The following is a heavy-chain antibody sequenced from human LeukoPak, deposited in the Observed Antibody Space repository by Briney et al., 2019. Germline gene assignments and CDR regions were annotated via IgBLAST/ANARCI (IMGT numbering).Heavy chain of an antibody. CDR2: IYSTGTT. CDR3: ARRMAAAGDTWFDY. V-gene: IGHV4-59*01. J-gene: IGHJ5*01. D-gene: IGHD6-19*01. Sequence: KPSETLSLTCTVSGGSISTYSWTWIRQTPGKGLEWLGYIYSTGTTTYNPSLKSRVTLSIATSKSHSSLNLSSVTTADSAVYFCARRMAAAGDTWFDYWGQGTLVTVSS. CDR1: GGSISTYS.